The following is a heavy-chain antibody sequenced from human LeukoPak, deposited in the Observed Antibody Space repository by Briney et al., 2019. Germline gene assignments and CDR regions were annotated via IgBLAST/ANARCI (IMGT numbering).Heavy chain of an antibody. CDR2: ISDDGSNT. CDR3: AKDADAATIIYWYFDL. J-gene: IGHJ2*01. Sequence: PGRSLRLSCTASGFTFSSFGMHWVRQAPGKGLEWVAVISDDGSNTYYADSVKGRFTISRDNSKNTLFLQMNSLRAEDTAVYYCAKDADAATIIYWYFDLWGRGTLVTVSS. V-gene: IGHV3-30*18. D-gene: IGHD5-18*01. CDR1: GFTFSSFG.